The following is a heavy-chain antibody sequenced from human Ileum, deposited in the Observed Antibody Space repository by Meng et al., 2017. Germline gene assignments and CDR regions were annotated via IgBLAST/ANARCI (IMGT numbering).Heavy chain of an antibody. J-gene: IGHJ4*02. CDR2: IHYSGSR. D-gene: IGHD3-10*01. V-gene: IGHV4-61*01. CDR1: GGSVSSASYY. Sequence: QVQLQESGPGLVRPSETLSLTCNVSGGSVSSASYYWSWIRQPPGKGLEWIGLIHYSGSRNYNPSLKSRVTMSVDTSKNQVSLRLTSETAADTAVYYCARFYGSGTFEVHDYWGQGTLVTVSS. CDR3: ARFYGSGTFEVHDY.